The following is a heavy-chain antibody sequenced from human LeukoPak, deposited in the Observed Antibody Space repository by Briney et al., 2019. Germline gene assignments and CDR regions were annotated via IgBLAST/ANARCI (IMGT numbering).Heavy chain of an antibody. CDR2: INPNSGGT. J-gene: IGHJ4*02. CDR1: GYTFTGYY. Sequence: ASVKVSCKASGYTFTGYYMHWVRQAPGQGLEWMGWINPNSGGTNYAQKFQGRVTMTRDTSISTAYMELSGLRSDDTAVYYCTRGPHWDPHFDYWGQGTLVTVSS. D-gene: IGHD7-27*01. CDR3: TRGPHWDPHFDY. V-gene: IGHV1-2*02.